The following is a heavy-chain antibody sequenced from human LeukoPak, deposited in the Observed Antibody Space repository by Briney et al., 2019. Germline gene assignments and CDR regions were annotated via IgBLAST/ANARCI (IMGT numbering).Heavy chain of an antibody. CDR1: GGSFSGYY. J-gene: IGHJ6*02. V-gene: IGHV4-34*01. Sequence: PSETLSLTCAVYGGSFSGYYWSWIRQPPGKGLDWIGEINNSGNTKYNPSLKSRVTISVDTSKNQFSLKLSSVTAADTAVYYCARVPYCSGGRCNYYYYYGMDVWGQGITVTVSS. CDR3: ARVPYCSGGRCNYYYYYGMDV. D-gene: IGHD2-15*01. CDR2: INNSGNT.